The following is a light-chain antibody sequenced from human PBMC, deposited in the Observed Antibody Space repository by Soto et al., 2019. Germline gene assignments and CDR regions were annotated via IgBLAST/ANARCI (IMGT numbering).Light chain of an antibody. J-gene: IGKJ1*01. CDR2: AAF. Sequence: DIQMTQSPSSLSASVGDRVTITCRASQGISNFLAWYQQKPGKVPELLIYAAFTLRTGVPSRFSGSGSGTDFTLTISSLQPEDVATYYCQKYNSAPTTFGQGTKVEI. CDR1: QGISNF. V-gene: IGKV1-27*01. CDR3: QKYNSAPTT.